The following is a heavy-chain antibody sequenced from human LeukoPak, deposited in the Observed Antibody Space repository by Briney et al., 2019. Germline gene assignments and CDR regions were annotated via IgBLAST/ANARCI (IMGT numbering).Heavy chain of an antibody. D-gene: IGHD2-2*01. V-gene: IGHV1-69*13. CDR2: IIPIFGTA. J-gene: IGHJ6*04. Sequence: SVTVSCKASGGTFSSYAISWVRQAPGQGLEWMGGIIPIFGTANYAQKFQGRVTITADESTSTAYMELSSLRSEDTAVYYCAVALIVVVPAAKAPLYYYYGIDVWGKGTTVTVSS. CDR1: GGTFSSYA. CDR3: AVALIVVVPAAKAPLYYYYGIDV.